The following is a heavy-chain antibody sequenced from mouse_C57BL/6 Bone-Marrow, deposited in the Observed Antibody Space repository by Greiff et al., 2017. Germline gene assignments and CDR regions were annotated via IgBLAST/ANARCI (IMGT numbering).Heavy chain of an antibody. CDR1: GYTFTSYW. J-gene: IGHJ3*01. CDR2: IDPSDSYT. CDR3: ARNAGYDRFAD. D-gene: IGHD2-2*01. Sequence: QVQLQQPGAELVMPGASVKLSCKASGYTFTSYWMHWVKQRPGQGLEWIGEIDPSDSYTNYNQKFKGKSTLTVDKSSSTASLQLSSLTSEASAVYYCARNAGYDRFADWGGESMVTAAA. V-gene: IGHV1-69*01.